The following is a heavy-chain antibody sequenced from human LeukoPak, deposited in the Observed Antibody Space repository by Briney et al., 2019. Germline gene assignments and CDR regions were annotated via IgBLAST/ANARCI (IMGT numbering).Heavy chain of an antibody. CDR1: GFTFSSYS. D-gene: IGHD3-10*01. V-gene: IGHV3-21*01. J-gene: IGHJ4*02. Sequence: GGSLRLSCAASGFTFSSYSMNWVRQAPGKGLEWVSSISSSSSYIYYADSVKGRFTISRDNAKNSLYLQMDSLRAEDTAVYYCAKSMVRGVITRFDYWGQGTLVTVSS. CDR3: AKSMVRGVITRFDY. CDR2: ISSSSSYI.